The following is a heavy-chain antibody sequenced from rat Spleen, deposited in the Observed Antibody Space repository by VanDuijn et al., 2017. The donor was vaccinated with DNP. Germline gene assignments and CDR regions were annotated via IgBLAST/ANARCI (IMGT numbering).Heavy chain of an antibody. V-gene: IGHV2S12*01. CDR3: SRDRGTTETIGDWFAY. D-gene: IGHD1-11*01. CDR1: GFSLTSYG. Sequence: QVQLKESGPGLVQPSQTLSLTCTVSGFSLTSYGVSWVRQPPGKGLEWIAAISSGRSTYYNSALKSRLSISRDTSKSQVFLKMNSLQTEDTAIYFCSRDRGTTETIGDWFAYWGQGTLVTVSS. J-gene: IGHJ3*01. CDR2: ISSGRST.